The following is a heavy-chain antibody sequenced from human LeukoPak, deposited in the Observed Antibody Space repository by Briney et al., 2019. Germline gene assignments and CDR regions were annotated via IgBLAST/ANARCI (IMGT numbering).Heavy chain of an antibody. CDR2: ISYDGSNK. V-gene: IGHV3-30-3*01. CDR1: GFTFSSYA. J-gene: IGHJ6*02. Sequence: GGSLRLSCAASGFTFSSYAIHWVRQAPGKGLEWVAVISYDGSNKYYADSVEGRFTISRDNSKNTLYLQMNSLRAEDTAVYYCARDRAVATPLTYYYYYGMDVWGQGTTVTVSS. D-gene: IGHD5-12*01. CDR3: ARDRAVATPLTYYYYYGMDV.